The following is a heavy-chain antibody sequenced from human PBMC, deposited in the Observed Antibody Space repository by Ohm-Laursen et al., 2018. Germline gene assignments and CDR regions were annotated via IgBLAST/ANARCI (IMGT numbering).Heavy chain of an antibody. V-gene: IGHV1-8*01. CDR2: MNPNSGNT. CDR1: GYTFTSYD. Sequence: GASVKVSCKASGYTFTSYDINWVRQATGQGLEWMGWMNPNSGNTGYAQKFQGRVTMTRNTSISTAYMELSSLRSEDTAVYYCAREGAVAGTSNNWGQGTLVTVSS. CDR3: AREGAVAGTSNN. J-gene: IGHJ4*02. D-gene: IGHD6-19*01.